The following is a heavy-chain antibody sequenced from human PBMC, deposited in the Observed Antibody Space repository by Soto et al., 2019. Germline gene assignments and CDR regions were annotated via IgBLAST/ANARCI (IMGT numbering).Heavy chain of an antibody. CDR1: GDSVSSKTAA. CDR2: TYFRSRWYN. V-gene: IGHV6-1*01. D-gene: IGHD3-16*02. J-gene: IGHJ5*02. Sequence: PSQTLSLTCAISGDSVSSKTAAWNWIRQSPSRGLEWLGRTYFRSRWYNDYAISVKSRITINPDTSKNQFSLLLNSVTPEDTAVYYCARFSFAHFVHWFDPWGKGPLVTVS. CDR3: ARFSFAHFVHWFDP.